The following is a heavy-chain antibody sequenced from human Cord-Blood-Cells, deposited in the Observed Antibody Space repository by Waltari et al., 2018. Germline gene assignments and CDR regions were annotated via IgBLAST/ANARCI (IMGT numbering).Heavy chain of an antibody. CDR3: ARDPVTTVTYYFDY. CDR1: GFTFSSYS. D-gene: IGHD4-4*01. Sequence: EVQLVESGGGLVKPGGSLRLSCAASGFTFSSYSMNWVRQAPGKGLEWVSSISSSSSYIYYADSVKGRFTISRDNAKNSLYLQRNSLRAEDTAVYYCARDPVTTVTYYFDYWGQGTLVTVSS. V-gene: IGHV3-21*01. J-gene: IGHJ4*02. CDR2: ISSSSSYI.